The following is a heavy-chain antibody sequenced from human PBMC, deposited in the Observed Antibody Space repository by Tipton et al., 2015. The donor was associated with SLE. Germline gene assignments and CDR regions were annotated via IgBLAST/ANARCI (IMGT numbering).Heavy chain of an antibody. V-gene: IGHV3-23*01. Sequence: SLRLSCAASGFTFSSNGMAWVRRAPGKGLEWVSALTGSGDGTYYADSVKGRFTISRDNSRNTVFLQINCLRADDTAIYYCAKRGEAVTASGNYFFDSWGQGTLVTVSS. CDR2: LTGSGDGT. CDR1: GFTFSSNG. J-gene: IGHJ4*02. D-gene: IGHD2-21*02. CDR3: AKRGEAVTASGNYFFDS.